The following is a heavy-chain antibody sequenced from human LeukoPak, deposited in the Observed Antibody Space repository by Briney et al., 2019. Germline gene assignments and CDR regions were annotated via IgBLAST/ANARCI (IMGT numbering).Heavy chain of an antibody. V-gene: IGHV3-13*01. J-gene: IGHJ6*02. Sequence: GGSLRLSCAASGFTFRTYDFHWVRQVKGIGLEWVSGIGTAGDTYYAGSVKCRFTISRENAKNSLYLQMNRLRAGDTAVYYCAREEDCTNGVCYFRDGMDVGGQGTTVTVSS. D-gene: IGHD2-8*01. CDR3: AREEDCTNGVCYFRDGMDV. CDR2: IGTAGDT. CDR1: GFTFRTYD.